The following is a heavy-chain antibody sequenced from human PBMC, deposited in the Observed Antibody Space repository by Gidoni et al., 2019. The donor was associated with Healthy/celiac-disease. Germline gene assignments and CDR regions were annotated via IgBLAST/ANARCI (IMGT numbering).Heavy chain of an antibody. CDR3: ASSYCSSTSCYTVFDY. V-gene: IGHV1-69*06. J-gene: IGHJ4*02. CDR1: GRTFSSYA. Sequence: QVQLVQSGAEVKKPGSSVKVSCKASGRTFSSYAISWVRQAPGQGLEWMGGIIPIFGTANYAQKFQGRVTITADKSTSTAYMELSSLRSEDTAVYYCASSYCSSTSCYTVFDYWGQGTLVTVSS. CDR2: IIPIFGTA. D-gene: IGHD2-2*02.